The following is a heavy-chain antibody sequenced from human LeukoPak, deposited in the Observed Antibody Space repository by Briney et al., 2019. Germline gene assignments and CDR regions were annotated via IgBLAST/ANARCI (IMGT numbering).Heavy chain of an antibody. CDR3: AREGFPPGVLH. Sequence: GGSLRLSCEASGFTFSTYWMSWVRQAPGKGPECVASIKPDGSDKYYVDSMKGRFTISRDNAKNSLYLQMNNLRVEDTAVYYCAREGFPPGVLHWGEGTLVTVSS. V-gene: IGHV3-7*01. D-gene: IGHD2-2*01. CDR2: IKPDGSDK. J-gene: IGHJ1*01. CDR1: GFTFSTYW.